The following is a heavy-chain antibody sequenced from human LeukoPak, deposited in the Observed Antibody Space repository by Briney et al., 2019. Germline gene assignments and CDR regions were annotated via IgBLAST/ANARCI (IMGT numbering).Heavy chain of an antibody. J-gene: IGHJ4*02. CDR2: ISAYNGNT. D-gene: IGHD6-19*01. CDR3: ARVYSSGWYYYYFDY. CDR1: GYTFTSYA. V-gene: IGHV1-18*01. Sequence: GASVKVSCKASGYTFTSYAMHWVRQAPGQRLEWMGWISAYNGNTNYAQKLQGRVTMTTDTSTSTAYMELRSLRSDDTAVYYCARVYSSGWYYYYFDYWGQGTLVTVSS.